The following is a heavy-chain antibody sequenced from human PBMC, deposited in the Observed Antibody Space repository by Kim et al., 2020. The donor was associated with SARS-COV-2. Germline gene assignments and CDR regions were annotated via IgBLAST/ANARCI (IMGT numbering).Heavy chain of an antibody. CDR1: GFTFNSYA. J-gene: IGHJ1*01. CDR3: AKVTSGSSGWFEYFQH. Sequence: GGSLRLSCAASGFTFNSYAMSWVRQAPGKGLEWVSGIRGGGDRTSYADPVKGRFTISRDNSKNTLYLQMDSMRAEDTAVYYCAKVTSGSSGWFEYFQHWGQGTLVTVSS. CDR2: IRGGGDRT. D-gene: IGHD6-19*01. V-gene: IGHV3-23*01.